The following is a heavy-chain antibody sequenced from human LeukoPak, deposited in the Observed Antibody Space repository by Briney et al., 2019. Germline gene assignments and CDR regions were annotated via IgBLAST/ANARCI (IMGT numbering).Heavy chain of an antibody. CDR3: ASGGVRKTYFDD. CDR1: GFTFSRYA. V-gene: IGHV3-23*01. Sequence: VGSLRLSCAASGFTFSRYAMSWARQAPGKGLEWVSAISGSGGSTYYADSVKGRFTISRDNSKNTLYLQMNSLRAEDTAVYYCASGGVRKTYFDDWGQGTLVTVSS. CDR2: ISGSGGST. D-gene: IGHD1-14*01. J-gene: IGHJ4*02.